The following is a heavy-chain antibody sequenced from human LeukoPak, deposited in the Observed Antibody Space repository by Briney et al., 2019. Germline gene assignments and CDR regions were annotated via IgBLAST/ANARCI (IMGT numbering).Heavy chain of an antibody. J-gene: IGHJ4*02. V-gene: IGHV3-74*01. CDR1: GFTFSSYW. D-gene: IGHD4-23*01. Sequence: PGGSLRLSCAASGFTFSSYWMHRVRQAPGKGLVWVSRINSDGSRTTYADSVKGRFTISRDNAKNTLYLQMNSLRAEDTAVYYCARADGGNVHFDYWGQGTLVTVSS. CDR3: ARADGGNVHFDY. CDR2: INSDGSRT.